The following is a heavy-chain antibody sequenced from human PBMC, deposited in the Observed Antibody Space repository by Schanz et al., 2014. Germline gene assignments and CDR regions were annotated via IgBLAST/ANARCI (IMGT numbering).Heavy chain of an antibody. CDR3: AKNRAGGYESFLDS. D-gene: IGHD5-12*01. J-gene: IGHJ4*02. CDR2: ISWNSGSI. CDR1: GFPFNEYG. Sequence: EVRLVESGGGLVQPGRSLRLSCAASGFPFNEYGMLWVRQAPGKGLEWVSSISWNSGSIDYADSVKGRFTISRDNSKNSLYLQMDSLRSEDTALYYCAKNRAGGYESFLDSWGQGTLVTVSS. V-gene: IGHV3-9*01.